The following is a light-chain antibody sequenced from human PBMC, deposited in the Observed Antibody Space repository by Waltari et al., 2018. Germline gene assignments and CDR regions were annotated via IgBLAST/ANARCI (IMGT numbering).Light chain of an antibody. V-gene: IGLV6-57*02. CDR2: EDN. CDR1: RGSLASNH. CDR3: QSFQNSQTV. J-gene: IGLJ3*02. Sequence: NFMLTQPHSVSESPGKTVTISCTASRGSLASNHVQWHQRRPDSAPKTLIYEDNKRPSGVPDRFSGSIDSSSNSASLTISGLKTEDEADYYCQSFQNSQTVFGGGTKLTVL.